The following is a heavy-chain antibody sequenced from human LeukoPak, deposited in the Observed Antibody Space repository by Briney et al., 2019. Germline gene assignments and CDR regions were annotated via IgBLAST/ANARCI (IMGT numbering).Heavy chain of an antibody. CDR2: ISSSSTYI. Sequence: GGSLRLSCVASGFTFISYTMNWVRQAPGKGLEWVSSISSSSTYIYYADSLKGRLTISRDNAKNSLYLQMNSLRAEDTAVYYCARDSEPAYTTGWYVADYWGQGTLVTVSS. D-gene: IGHD6-19*01. V-gene: IGHV3-21*01. J-gene: IGHJ4*02. CDR3: ARDSEPAYTTGWYVADY. CDR1: GFTFISYT.